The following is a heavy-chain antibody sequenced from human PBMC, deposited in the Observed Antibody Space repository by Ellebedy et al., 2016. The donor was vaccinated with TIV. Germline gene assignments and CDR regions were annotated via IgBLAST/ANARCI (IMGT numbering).Heavy chain of an antibody. CDR2: ISGSGGAS. CDR3: ARASTPTYGCFDF. J-gene: IGHJ4*02. V-gene: IGHV3-23*01. CDR1: GFIFSNYP. Sequence: PGGSLRLSCAASGFIFSNYPMNWVRQAPGKGLEWVSGISGSGGASNFADSVKGRFAISRDNSENTVYLQMNSLRAEDTAVYYCARASTPTYGCFDFWGQGTLVTVSS. D-gene: IGHD3-10*01.